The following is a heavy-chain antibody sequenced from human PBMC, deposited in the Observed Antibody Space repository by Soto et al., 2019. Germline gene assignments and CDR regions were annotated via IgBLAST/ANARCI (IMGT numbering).Heavy chain of an antibody. CDR2: ISWNSGSI. CDR1: GFTFDDYA. V-gene: IGHV3-9*01. Sequence: GGSLRLSCAASGFTFDDYAMHWVRQAPGKGLEWVSGISWNSGSIGYADSVKGRFTISRDNAKNSLYLQMNSLRAEDTALYYCAKAMLGAAVSLYYYYMDVWGKGTTVTVSS. J-gene: IGHJ6*03. CDR3: AKAMLGAAVSLYYYYMDV. D-gene: IGHD6-13*01.